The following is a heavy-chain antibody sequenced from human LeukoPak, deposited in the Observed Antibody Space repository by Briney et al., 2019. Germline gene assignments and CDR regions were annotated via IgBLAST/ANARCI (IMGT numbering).Heavy chain of an antibody. Sequence: GASVKVSCKASGYTFATYYIHWVRQAPGQGLEWMGIINPKTGITNYAQKFQGRVTITRDTPASTVYMDLGSLKSEDTAVYYCGRGEDIVVVAAATIEYWGQGALVTVSS. D-gene: IGHD2-15*01. CDR2: INPKTGIT. V-gene: IGHV1-46*01. CDR3: GRGEDIVVVAAATIEY. J-gene: IGHJ4*02. CDR1: GYTFATYY.